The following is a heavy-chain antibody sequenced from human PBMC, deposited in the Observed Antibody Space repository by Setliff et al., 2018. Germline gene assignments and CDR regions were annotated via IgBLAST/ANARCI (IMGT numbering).Heavy chain of an antibody. CDR1: GGTFSDYH. D-gene: IGHD3-10*01. J-gene: IGHJ5*02. V-gene: IGHV4-34*01. CDR3: ARDPVKQLVNWFDP. Sequence: KTSETLSLTCAAYGGTFSDYHWTWIRQSPEKGLEWIGEINHSGSTNYNPSLKSRVTISVDMSKNQFSLKLNSVTAADTAVYYCARDPVKQLVNWFDPWGQGTLVTVSS. CDR2: INHSGST.